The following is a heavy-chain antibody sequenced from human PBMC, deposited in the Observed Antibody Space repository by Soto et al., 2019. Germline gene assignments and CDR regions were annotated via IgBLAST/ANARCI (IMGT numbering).Heavy chain of an antibody. CDR3: ARDREREQLGYYGVDV. V-gene: IGHV3-30*03. J-gene: IGHJ6*02. CDR2: ISYDGSHK. CDR1: GFSFRHYG. Sequence: QVQVVESGGGVVQPGRSLRLSCVASGFSFRHYGMQGVRQAPGKGLEWVAVISYDGSHKYYGESVTGRFTISRDNSKNTLYLQMNSLRPDDTALYFCARDREREQLGYYGVDVWGQGTTVAVSS. D-gene: IGHD6-13*01.